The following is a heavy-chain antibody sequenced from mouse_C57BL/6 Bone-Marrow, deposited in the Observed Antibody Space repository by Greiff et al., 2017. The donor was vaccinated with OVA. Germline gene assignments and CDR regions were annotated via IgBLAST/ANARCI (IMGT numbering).Heavy chain of an antibody. Sequence: EVQLVESGGGLVKPGGSLKLSCAASGFTFSSYAMSWVRQTPEKRLEWVATISDGGSYTYYPDNVKGRFTISRDNAKNNLYLQMSHLKSEDTAMYYCAREGWEDWGQGTLVTVSA. V-gene: IGHV5-4*01. D-gene: IGHD1-1*02. CDR3: AREGWED. J-gene: IGHJ3*01. CDR1: GFTFSSYA. CDR2: ISDGGSYT.